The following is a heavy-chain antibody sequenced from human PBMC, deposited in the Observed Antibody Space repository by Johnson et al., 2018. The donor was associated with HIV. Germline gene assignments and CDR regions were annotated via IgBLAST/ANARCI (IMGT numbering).Heavy chain of an antibody. CDR3: AKCICGSSLIDVFDI. Sequence: VQLVESGGGVVQPGRSLRLSCAASGFTFSSYAMHWVRQAPGKGLEWVAVISYDGSNKYYADSVKGRFTISRDNSKNTLYLQMNSLRAEDTAIYYCAKCICGSSLIDVFDIWGQGTMVTVSS. D-gene: IGHD6-13*01. CDR1: GFTFSSYA. CDR2: ISYDGSNK. J-gene: IGHJ3*02. V-gene: IGHV3-30-3*02.